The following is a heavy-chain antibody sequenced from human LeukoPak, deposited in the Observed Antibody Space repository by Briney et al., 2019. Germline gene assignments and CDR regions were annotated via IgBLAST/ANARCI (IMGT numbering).Heavy chain of an antibody. CDR2: ISTSSSYT. CDR1: GFTFRDYY. D-gene: IGHD1-26*01. Sequence: PGGSLRLSCAASGFTFRDYYMSWIRQAAGKGLGWVSSISTSSSYTNYADSVKGRFTISRDNANNSLYLQMNSLRAEDTAVYYCARGGARYFDHWGQGILVTVSS. CDR3: ARGGARYFDH. V-gene: IGHV3-11*05. J-gene: IGHJ4*02.